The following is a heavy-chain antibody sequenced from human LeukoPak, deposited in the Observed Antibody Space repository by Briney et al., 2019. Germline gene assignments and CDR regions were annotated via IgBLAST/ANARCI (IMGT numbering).Heavy chain of an antibody. CDR2: MNPNSGNT. D-gene: IGHD5-18*01. CDR1: GYTFTSYD. Sequence: ASVKVSCKAPGYTFTSYDINWVRQATGRGLEWMGWMNPNSGNTGYAQKFQGRVTMTRDTSISTAYMELRGLRSDDTAVYYCARDKGGGYSFGFNWFDPWGQGTLVTVSS. CDR3: ARDKGGGYSFGFNWFDP. V-gene: IGHV1-8*01. J-gene: IGHJ5*02.